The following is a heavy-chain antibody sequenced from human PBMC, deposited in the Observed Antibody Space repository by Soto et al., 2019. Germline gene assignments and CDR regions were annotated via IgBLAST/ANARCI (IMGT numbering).Heavy chain of an antibody. D-gene: IGHD3-10*01. J-gene: IGHJ4*02. V-gene: IGHV3-21*06. CDR3: ARDLTTYGSPHFDY. CDR2: IISGGTYR. CDR1: GFMFSSYR. Sequence: EVQLVESGGGLVKRGGSLTLSCAASGFMFSSYRMNWVRQAPGKGLEWVSSIISGGTYRYYADSVQGRFTISRNNARNSFYLQMNSLGVEDTAVYYCARDLTTYGSPHFDYWGQGTLVTVSS.